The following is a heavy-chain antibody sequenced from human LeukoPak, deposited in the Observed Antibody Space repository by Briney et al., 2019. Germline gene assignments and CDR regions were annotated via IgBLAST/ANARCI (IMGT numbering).Heavy chain of an antibody. V-gene: IGHV3-21*01. J-gene: IGHJ5*02. CDR1: GFTFSSYS. CDR3: ARDLTPRTLIVVVPAAINWFDP. D-gene: IGHD2-2*01. CDR2: ISSSSSYI. Sequence: GGSLRLSCAASGFTFSSYSMNWVRQAPGKGLEWVSSISSSSSYIYYADSVKGRFTISRDNAKNSLYLQMNSLGAEDTAVYYCARDLTPRTLIVVVPAAINWFDPWGQGTLVTVSS.